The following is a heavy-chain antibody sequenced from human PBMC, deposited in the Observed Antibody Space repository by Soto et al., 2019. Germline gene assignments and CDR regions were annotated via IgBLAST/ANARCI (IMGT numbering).Heavy chain of an antibody. J-gene: IGHJ4*02. CDR2: IVPIDGTP. CDR3: SRIPRYSFPTSDALDF. CDR1: GGTFHTYT. Sequence: QVQLVQSGAEVRKAGSSVMVSCKTSGGTFHTYTFSWVRQAPGQGLEWMGAIVPIDGTPNYAPKFQGRVTITEDGSTSTVHMELSRLTSDDTATYYCSRIPRYSFPTSDALDFWGQGTLVSLS. V-gene: IGHV1-69*01. D-gene: IGHD5-18*01.